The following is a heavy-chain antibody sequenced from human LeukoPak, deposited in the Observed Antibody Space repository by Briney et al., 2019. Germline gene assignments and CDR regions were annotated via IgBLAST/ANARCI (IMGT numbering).Heavy chain of an antibody. V-gene: IGHV3-74*01. J-gene: IGHJ3*01. CDR2: INTDGSST. CDR1: GFTFSSYW. CDR3: ARDFLHLGG. Sequence: GGSLRLSCAASGFTFSSYWMHWVRQSPGKGLVWVSRINTDGSSTDYAHSVKGRFTISRDNAKNTLYLQVSSLRAEDTAVYYCARDFLHLGGWGQGTMVTVSS. D-gene: IGHD3-16*01.